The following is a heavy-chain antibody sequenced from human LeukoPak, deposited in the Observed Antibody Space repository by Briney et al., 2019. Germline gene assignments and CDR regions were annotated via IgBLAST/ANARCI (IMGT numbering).Heavy chain of an antibody. CDR1: GGSISSGGYF. J-gene: IGHJ1*01. D-gene: IGHD3-22*01. Sequence: SETLSLTNTLSGGSISSGGYFWSCIRQNPEKGLEWIGYIYYSGSTYYNPSLKGRVTISVDTSKNQFSLRLSSVTAADTAIYYCASVAYDTSLQHWGQGTLVTVSS. CDR3: ASVAYDTSLQH. V-gene: IGHV4-31*03. CDR2: IYYSGST.